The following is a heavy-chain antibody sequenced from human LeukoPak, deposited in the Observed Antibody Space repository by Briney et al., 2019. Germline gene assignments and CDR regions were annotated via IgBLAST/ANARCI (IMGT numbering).Heavy chain of an antibody. CDR1: SASMSSGGYR. V-gene: IGHV4-31*03. CDR3: ARDSITNWFDP. Sequence: SETLSLTCTVSSASMSSGGYRWNWIRQHPGKGLEWIGYIYYSGSTYYNPSLMSRLTISIDTSKNQFSLNLSSVTAADTAVYYCARDSITNWFDPWGQGTLVTVSS. CDR2: IYYSGST. D-gene: IGHD3-10*01. J-gene: IGHJ5*02.